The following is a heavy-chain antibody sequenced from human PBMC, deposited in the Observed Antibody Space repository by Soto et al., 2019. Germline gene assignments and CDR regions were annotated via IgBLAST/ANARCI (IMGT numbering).Heavy chain of an antibody. D-gene: IGHD4-4*01. J-gene: IGHJ3*02. CDR3: ARVERGTTTTVVDAFDI. V-gene: IGHV4-61*01. CDR1: GGFVSSGNYY. Sequence: PSETLSLTCAVYGGFVSSGNYYWCWIRQPPGKGLEWIGEMSHSGGTHFNPSLKSRVTISVDTSKNQFSLKMTSVTAADTALYYCARVERGTTTTVVDAFDIWGPGTMVNVSS. CDR2: MSHSGGT.